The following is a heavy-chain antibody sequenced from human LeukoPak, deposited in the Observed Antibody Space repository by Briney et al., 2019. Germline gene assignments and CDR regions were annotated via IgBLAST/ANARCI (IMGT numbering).Heavy chain of an antibody. D-gene: IGHD3-10*01. CDR2: IQSKTDGGTT. J-gene: IGHJ4*02. CDR1: GFTFSNTW. Sequence: GGSLRLSCAASGFTFSNTWMNWVRQAPGKGLEWVGRIQSKTDGGTTEYAAPVKGRFTISGDDSKTTLYLQMNSLKTEDTAVYYCATLTVRGVINIWGQGTLVTVSS. CDR3: ATLTVRGVINI. V-gene: IGHV3-15*01.